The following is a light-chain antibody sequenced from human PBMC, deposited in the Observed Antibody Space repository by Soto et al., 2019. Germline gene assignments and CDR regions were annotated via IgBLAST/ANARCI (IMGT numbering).Light chain of an antibody. Sequence: QSVLTQPPSASGSPGQSVTIPCTGTSSDVGAYNHVSWYQQHPGKPPKLIIYGVTDRTSGVPDRFSGSKSGNTASLTVSGLQAEDEADYYCTSYGGRDDTIFGGGTKVTVL. CDR1: SSDVGAYNH. V-gene: IGLV2-8*01. CDR2: GVT. J-gene: IGLJ2*01. CDR3: TSYGGRDDTI.